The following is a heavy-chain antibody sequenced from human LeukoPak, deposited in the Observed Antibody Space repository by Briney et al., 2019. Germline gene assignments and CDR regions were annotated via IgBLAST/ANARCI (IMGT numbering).Heavy chain of an antibody. CDR2: ILYYGSYK. J-gene: IGHJ4*02. Sequence: GGSLRLSCAASVFTFSSYAVHWVPQAPGKGLEWGAVILYYGSYKYYADSVKGRFTISRDNFKNTLYLQMNSLRPEDTAVYYCARDPTNWSYVHYFDYWGQGTLVTVSS. D-gene: IGHD1-7*01. CDR3: ARDPTNWSYVHYFDY. V-gene: IGHV3-30*04. CDR1: VFTFSSYA.